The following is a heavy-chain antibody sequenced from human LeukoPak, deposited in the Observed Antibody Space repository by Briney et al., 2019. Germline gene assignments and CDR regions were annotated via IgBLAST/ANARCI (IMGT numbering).Heavy chain of an antibody. V-gene: IGHV4-38-2*02. Sequence: SETLSLTCTVSGYSISSGYYWGWIRQPPGKGLEWIGSIYHSGSTYYNPSLKSRVTISVDTSKNQFSLKLSSVTAADTAVYYCARGGPGLLWFEELSPPNWFDPWGQGTLVTVSS. CDR1: GYSISSGYY. CDR3: ARGGPGLLWFEELSPPNWFDP. D-gene: IGHD3-10*01. CDR2: IYHSGST. J-gene: IGHJ5*02.